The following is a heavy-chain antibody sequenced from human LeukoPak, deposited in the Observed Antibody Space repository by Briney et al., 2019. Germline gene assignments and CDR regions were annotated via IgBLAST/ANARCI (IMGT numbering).Heavy chain of an antibody. D-gene: IGHD2-21*02. CDR2: VYHGGST. CDR3: ARDLASCAGDCYSDGFDY. J-gene: IGHJ4*02. CDR1: GGSISNYY. Sequence: SETLSLTCTVSGGSISNYYWGWIRQPPGEGLEWIGSVYHGGSTYYNPSLRSRVIVSVDTSKNHFSLKMSSVTAADTAVYYCARDLASCAGDCYSDGFDYWGQGTLVTVSS. V-gene: IGHV4-39*07.